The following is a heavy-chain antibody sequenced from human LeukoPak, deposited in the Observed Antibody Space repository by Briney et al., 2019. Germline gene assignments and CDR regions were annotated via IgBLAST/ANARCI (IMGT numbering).Heavy chain of an antibody. J-gene: IGHJ4*02. Sequence: PVGSLRLSCAASGFTFRGYAMNWVRQAPGKGLEWVSFISGSGDTTYYADSVKGRLTISRDKSKNTLYLQMNSLRAEDTAVYYCAKSRGESRGASNYWGQGTLVTVSS. CDR2: ISGSGDTT. D-gene: IGHD1-26*01. CDR1: GFTFRGYA. V-gene: IGHV3-23*01. CDR3: AKSRGESRGASNY.